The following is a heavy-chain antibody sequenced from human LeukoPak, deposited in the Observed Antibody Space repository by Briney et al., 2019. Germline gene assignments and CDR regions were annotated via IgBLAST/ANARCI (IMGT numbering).Heavy chain of an antibody. CDR1: GFTFSSYA. CDR3: AKDVGGPLADAFDI. J-gene: IGHJ3*02. V-gene: IGHV3-23*01. CDR2: ISGSGGST. D-gene: IGHD2-15*01. Sequence: GGSLRLSCAASGFTFSSYAMSWVRQAPGKGLEWVSAISGSGGSTYYADSVKGRFTISRDNAKNSLYLQMNSLRAEDMALYYCAKDVGGPLADAFDIWGQGTMVTVSS.